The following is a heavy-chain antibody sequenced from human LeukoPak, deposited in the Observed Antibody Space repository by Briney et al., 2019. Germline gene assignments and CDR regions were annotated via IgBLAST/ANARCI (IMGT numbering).Heavy chain of an antibody. Sequence: PGGSLRLSCAASGFTFSSYSMNWVRQAPGKGLEWVSSISSSSSSIYYADSVRGRFTISRDNAKNSLYLQMNSLRAEDTAVYYCAREPHIVVVPAAWDAFDIWGQGTMVTVSS. CDR2: ISSSSSSI. CDR1: GFTFSSYS. D-gene: IGHD2-2*01. J-gene: IGHJ3*02. CDR3: AREPHIVVVPAAWDAFDI. V-gene: IGHV3-21*01.